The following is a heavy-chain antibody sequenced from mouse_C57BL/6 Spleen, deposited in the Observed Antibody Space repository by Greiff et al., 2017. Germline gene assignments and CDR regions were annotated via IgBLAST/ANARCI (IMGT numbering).Heavy chain of an antibody. CDR2: IYPRSGNT. D-gene: IGHD4-1*01. CDR3: ARSPLTGYYAMDY. CDR1: GYTFTSYG. J-gene: IGHJ4*01. V-gene: IGHV1-81*01. Sequence: QVQLKQSGAELARPGASVKLSCKASGYTFTSYGISWVKQRTGQGLEWIGEIYPRSGNTYYNEKFKGKATLTADKSSSTAYMELRSLTSEDSAVYFCARSPLTGYYAMDYWGQGTSVTVSS.